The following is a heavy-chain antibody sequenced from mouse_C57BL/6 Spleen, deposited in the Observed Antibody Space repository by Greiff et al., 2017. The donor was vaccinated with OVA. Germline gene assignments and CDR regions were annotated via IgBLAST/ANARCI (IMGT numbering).Heavy chain of an antibody. CDR3: ARALYYGKGMDY. CDR1: GYTFTSYW. CDR2: IYPGSGST. Sequence: QVHVKQPGAELVKPGASVKMSCKASGYTFTSYWITWVKQRPGQGLEWIGDIYPGSGSTNYNEKFKSKATLTVDTSSSTAYMQLSSLTSEDSAVYYCARALYYGKGMDYWGQGTSVTVSS. J-gene: IGHJ4*01. V-gene: IGHV1-55*01. D-gene: IGHD2-1*01.